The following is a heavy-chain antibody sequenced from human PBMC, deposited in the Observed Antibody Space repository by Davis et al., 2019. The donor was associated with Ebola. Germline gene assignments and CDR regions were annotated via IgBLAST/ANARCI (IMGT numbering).Heavy chain of an antibody. Sequence: PGGSLRLSCTVSGDSISTTTYYWGWIRQPPGKGLEWIGSNYYGGSTYYNPSLKSRVTISVDTSKNQFSLNLFSVTAADTAVYYCAAGIVVLPDYWGQGTLVTVSS. CDR2: NYYGGST. CDR1: GDSISTTTYY. J-gene: IGHJ4*02. D-gene: IGHD2-21*01. V-gene: IGHV4-39*01. CDR3: AAGIVVLPDY.